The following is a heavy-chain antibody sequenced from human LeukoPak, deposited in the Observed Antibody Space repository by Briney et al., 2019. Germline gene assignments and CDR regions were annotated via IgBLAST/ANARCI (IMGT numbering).Heavy chain of an antibody. CDR2: ISDSGSIT. Sequence: PGGSLRLSCAASGFTFSSFEMNWVRQAPGKGLEWVSYISDSGSITNHADSVKGRFTISRDNAKNSLFLQMDSLRAEDTAIYYCAALYYPDSFWGQGSLVTVSS. V-gene: IGHV3-48*03. CDR1: GFTFSSFE. CDR3: AALYYPDSF. D-gene: IGHD1-26*01. J-gene: IGHJ4*02.